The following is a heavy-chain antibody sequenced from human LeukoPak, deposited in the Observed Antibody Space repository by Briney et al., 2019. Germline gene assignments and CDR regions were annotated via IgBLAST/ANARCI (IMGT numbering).Heavy chain of an antibody. CDR3: ARVTFGGVIVPYFDY. J-gene: IGHJ4*02. Sequence: SETQSLTCTVSGGSISSYYWSWIRQPPGKGLEWLGYIYYSGSTNYNPSLKSRVTISVDTSKNQFSLKLSSVTAADTAVYYCARVTFGGVIVPYFDYWGQGTLVTVSS. V-gene: IGHV4-59*01. D-gene: IGHD3-16*02. CDR2: IYYSGST. CDR1: GGSISSYY.